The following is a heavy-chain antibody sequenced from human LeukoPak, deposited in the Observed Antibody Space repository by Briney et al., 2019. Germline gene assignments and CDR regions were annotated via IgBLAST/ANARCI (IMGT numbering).Heavy chain of an antibody. V-gene: IGHV4-34*01. Sequence: PSETLSLTCAVYGGSFSGYYWSWIRQPPGKGLEWIREINHSGSTNYNPSLKSRVTISVDTSKNQFSLKLSSVTAADTAVYYCAREGHYSSSLYKYFQHWGQGTLVTVSS. J-gene: IGHJ1*01. D-gene: IGHD6-13*01. CDR3: AREGHYSSSLYKYFQH. CDR1: GGSFSGYY. CDR2: INHSGST.